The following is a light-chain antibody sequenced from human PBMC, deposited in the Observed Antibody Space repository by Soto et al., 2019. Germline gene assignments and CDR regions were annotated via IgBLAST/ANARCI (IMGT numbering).Light chain of an antibody. J-gene: IGKJ1*01. V-gene: IGKV3-20*01. Sequence: EIVLTHSPGTLSLSPGERATLSGRASKSISATFLAWYQHKPGRPPWVLIYAASRRATGIPDRFSGSGSGTDFTLTISRLEPEDFALYYCHQYDSGWTFGQGTKVEMK. CDR3: HQYDSGWT. CDR1: KSISATF. CDR2: AAS.